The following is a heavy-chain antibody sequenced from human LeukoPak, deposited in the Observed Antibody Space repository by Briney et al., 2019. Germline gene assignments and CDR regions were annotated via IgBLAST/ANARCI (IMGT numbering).Heavy chain of an antibody. Sequence: GGSLRLSCEASGFTVSSNYMSWVRQAPGKGLGWVSVIYSGGSTYYADSVKGRFTISRDNSKNTLYLQMNSLRAEDTAVYYCARAVSPWDAFDIWGQGTMVTVSS. J-gene: IGHJ3*02. CDR2: IYSGGST. CDR3: ARAVSPWDAFDI. CDR1: GFTVSSNY. V-gene: IGHV3-53*01.